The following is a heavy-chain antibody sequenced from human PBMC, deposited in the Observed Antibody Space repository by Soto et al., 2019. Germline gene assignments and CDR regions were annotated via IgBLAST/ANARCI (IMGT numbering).Heavy chain of an antibody. CDR3: AREHRRYYDSSGYYYVRRDYYYGMDV. CDR1: GYTFTSYG. J-gene: IGHJ6*02. V-gene: IGHV1-18*01. D-gene: IGHD3-22*01. Sequence: QVQLVQSGAEVKKPGASVKVSCKASGYTFTSYGISWVRQAPGQGLEWMGWISAYNGNTNYAQKLQGRVTMTTDTSTSTAYMELRSLRSDDTAVYYCAREHRRYYDSSGYYYVRRDYYYGMDVWGQGTTVTVSS. CDR2: ISAYNGNT.